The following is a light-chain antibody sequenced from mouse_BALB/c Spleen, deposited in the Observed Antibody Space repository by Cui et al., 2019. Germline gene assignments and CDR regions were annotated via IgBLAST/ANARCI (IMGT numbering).Light chain of an antibody. CDR2: YAS. CDR3: QNGHSFPPT. J-gene: IGKJ5*01. CDR1: QSISDY. V-gene: IGKV5-39*01. Sequence: DIVMTQSPATLSVTPGDRVSLSCRASQSISDYLHWYQKKSHESPRLLIKYASQSISGIPSRFSGSGSGSDFTLSINSVEPEDVGVYYCQNGHSFPPTFGAGTKLELK.